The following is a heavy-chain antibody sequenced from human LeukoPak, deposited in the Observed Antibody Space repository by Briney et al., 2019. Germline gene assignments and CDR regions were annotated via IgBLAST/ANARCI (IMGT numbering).Heavy chain of an antibody. CDR2: ISYDGSNK. CDR3: AKGLLKYQLRTLTY. V-gene: IGHV3-30*18. CDR1: GFIFSIDG. J-gene: IGHJ4*02. Sequence: GGSLRLSCAPSGFIFSIDGMHWLRQAPGKGLEWVAVISYDGSNKYYADSVKGRFTISRDHSKNTLYLQMNSLRAEDTALYYCAKGLLKYQLRTLTYWGQGTLVTVSS. D-gene: IGHD2-2*01.